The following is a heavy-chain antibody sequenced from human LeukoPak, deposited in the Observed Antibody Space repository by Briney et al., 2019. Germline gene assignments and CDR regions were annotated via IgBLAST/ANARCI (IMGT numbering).Heavy chain of an antibody. J-gene: IGHJ4*02. CDR2: IRYDGSNK. V-gene: IGHV3-30*02. CDR1: GFTFSTYG. CDR3: AKDRGGYATGGGFDY. Sequence: GGSLRLSCAASGFTFSTYGMHWVRQAPGKGLEWVAFIRYDGSNKYFADSVKGRFTISRDNSKNTLYLQMNSLRAEDTAVYYCAKDRGGYATGGGFDYRGQGTLVTVSS. D-gene: IGHD3-10*01.